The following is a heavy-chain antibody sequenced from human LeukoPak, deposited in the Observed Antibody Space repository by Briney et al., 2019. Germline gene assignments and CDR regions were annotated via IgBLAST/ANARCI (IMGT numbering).Heavy chain of an antibody. Sequence: ASVKVSCKASGYTFTGYYMHWVRQAPGQGLEWMGWINPNSGGTNYAQKFQGRVTMTRDTSISTAYMELSRLRSDDTAVYYCARDGYYYGSGSHYVLDYWGQGTLVTVSS. D-gene: IGHD3-10*01. CDR1: GYTFTGYY. CDR2: INPNSGGT. CDR3: ARDGYYYGSGSHYVLDY. J-gene: IGHJ4*02. V-gene: IGHV1-2*02.